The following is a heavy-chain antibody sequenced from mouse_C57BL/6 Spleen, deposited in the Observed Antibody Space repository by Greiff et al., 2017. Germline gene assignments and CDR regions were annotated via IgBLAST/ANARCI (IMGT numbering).Heavy chain of an antibody. Sequence: QVHVKQPGAELVKPGASVKMSCKASGYTFTSYWITWVKQRPGQGLEWIGDIYPGSGSTNYNEKFKSKATLTVDTSSSTAYMQLSSLTSEDSAVYYCARSYDYAGFDVWGTGTTVTVSS. CDR2: IYPGSGST. CDR3: ARSYDYAGFDV. CDR1: GYTFTSYW. J-gene: IGHJ1*03. D-gene: IGHD2-4*01. V-gene: IGHV1-55*01.